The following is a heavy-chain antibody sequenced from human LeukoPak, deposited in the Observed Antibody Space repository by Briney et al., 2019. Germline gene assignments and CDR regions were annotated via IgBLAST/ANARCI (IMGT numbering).Heavy chain of an antibody. CDR1: GYTFTSYD. V-gene: IGHV1-8*03. Sequence: ASVKVSCKASGYTFTSYDINWVRQATGQGLEWMGWMNPNSGNTGYAQKFQGRVTITRSTSISTAYMELSSLRSEDTAVYYCAINRDSYYYDSSGYYRGGWFDPWGQGTLVTVSS. J-gene: IGHJ5*02. CDR3: AINRDSYYYDSSGYYRGGWFDP. D-gene: IGHD3-22*01. CDR2: MNPNSGNT.